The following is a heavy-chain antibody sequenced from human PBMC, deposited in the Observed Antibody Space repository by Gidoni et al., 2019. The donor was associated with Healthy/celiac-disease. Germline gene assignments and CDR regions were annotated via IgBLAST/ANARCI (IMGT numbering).Heavy chain of an antibody. CDR1: GYTFTGYG. V-gene: IGHV1-18*01. CDR3: ARDRGRASSSWYFDY. Sequence: QVQLVQSGAEVKKPGDSVKVSCKASGYTFTGYGISWVRQAPGQGLEWMGWISAYHGNTNYAQKLQGRVTMTTDTSTSTAYMELRSLRSDDTAVYYCARDRGRASSSWYFDYWGQGTLVTVSS. CDR2: ISAYHGNT. J-gene: IGHJ4*02. D-gene: IGHD6-13*01.